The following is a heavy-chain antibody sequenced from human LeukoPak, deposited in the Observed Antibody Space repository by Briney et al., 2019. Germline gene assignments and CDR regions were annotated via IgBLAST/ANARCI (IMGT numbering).Heavy chain of an antibody. CDR2: MNPNSGNT. CDR1: GYTFTSYD. Sequence: ASVKVSCKASGYTFTSYDINWVRQATAQGLEWMGWMNPNSGNTGYAQKFQGRVTITRNTSISTAYMELSRLRSEDTAVYYCARDQRFGELSYSYYYMDVWGKGTTVTVSS. J-gene: IGHJ6*03. CDR3: ARDQRFGELSYSYYYMDV. D-gene: IGHD3-10*01. V-gene: IGHV1-8*03.